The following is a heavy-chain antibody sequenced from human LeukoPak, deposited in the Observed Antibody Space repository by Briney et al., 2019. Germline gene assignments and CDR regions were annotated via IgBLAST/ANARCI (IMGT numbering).Heavy chain of an antibody. V-gene: IGHV3-48*04. Sequence: PGGSLRLSCAASGFTFSSYSMNWVRQAPGKGLEWVSYISSSGDTTYYADSVKGRFTISRDNAKNSLYLQMNSLRAEDTAVYYCARETSGAWDYWGQGTLVTVSS. CDR3: ARETSGAWDY. J-gene: IGHJ4*02. CDR1: GFTFSSYS. CDR2: ISSSGDTT. D-gene: IGHD1-26*01.